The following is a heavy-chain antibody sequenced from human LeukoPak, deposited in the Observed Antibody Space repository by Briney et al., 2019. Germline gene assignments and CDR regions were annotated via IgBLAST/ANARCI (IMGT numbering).Heavy chain of an antibody. CDR3: ARGADFWSGFSSYYFDY. J-gene: IGHJ4*02. CDR1: GYSFTSYW. D-gene: IGHD3-3*01. CDR2: IYPGDSDT. Sequence: GESLKISCKGSGYSFTSYWISWVRQMPGKGLEWMGVIYPGDSDTRYSPSFQGQVTISADKSTSTAYLQWSSLKTSDTAMYYCARGADFWSGFSSYYFDYWGQGTLVTVPS. V-gene: IGHV5-51*01.